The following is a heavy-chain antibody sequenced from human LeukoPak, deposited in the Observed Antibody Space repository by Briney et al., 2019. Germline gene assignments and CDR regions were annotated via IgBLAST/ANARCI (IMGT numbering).Heavy chain of an antibody. CDR1: GFTFNSYA. CDR3: GKDLQYSRYYYYGMDV. CDR2: VSYDGNNK. D-gene: IGHD6-6*01. V-gene: IGHV3-30*04. Sequence: PGGSLRLSCAASGFTFNSYAMHWVRQAPGKGPEWVALVSYDGNNKYYADSVKGRFTISRDNSKNTLYLQMNSLRVEDTAVYYCGKDLQYSRYYYYGMDVWGQGTTVTVSS. J-gene: IGHJ6*02.